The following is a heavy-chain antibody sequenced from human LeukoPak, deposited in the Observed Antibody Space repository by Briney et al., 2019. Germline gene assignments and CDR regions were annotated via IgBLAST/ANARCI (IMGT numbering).Heavy chain of an antibody. V-gene: IGHV1-69*13. Sequence: SVKVSCKASGGTFSSYAISWVRQAPGQGLEWMGGIIPIFGTANYAQKFRGRVTITADESTSTAYMELSSLRSEDTAVYYCARDLIRRRFGESFDPWGQGTLVTVSS. CDR2: IIPIFGTA. CDR1: GGTFSSYA. D-gene: IGHD3-10*01. J-gene: IGHJ5*02. CDR3: ARDLIRRRFGESFDP.